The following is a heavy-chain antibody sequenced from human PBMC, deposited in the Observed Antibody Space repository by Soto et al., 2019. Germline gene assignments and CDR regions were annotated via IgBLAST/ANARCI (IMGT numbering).Heavy chain of an antibody. CDR3: ARGKPYCSGGSCPPYYFDY. CDR1: GYTFTSYG. CDR2: ISAYNGNT. V-gene: IGHV1-18*01. D-gene: IGHD2-15*01. Sequence: QVQLVQSGAEVKKPGASVKVSCKASGYTFTSYGISWVRQAPGQGLEWMGWISAYNGNTNYAQKLQGRVTMTTDTSTSTAYMELRSLRSDDTAVYYWARGKPYCSGGSCPPYYFDYWGQGTLVTVSS. J-gene: IGHJ4*02.